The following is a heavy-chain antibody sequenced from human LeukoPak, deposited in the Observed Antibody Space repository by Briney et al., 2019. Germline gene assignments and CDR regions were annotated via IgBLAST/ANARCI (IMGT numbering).Heavy chain of an antibody. D-gene: IGHD7-27*01. Sequence: GGSLRLSCAASGFTVSSHYMSWVRQAPGKGLEWVSGIYSGGSTYYADSVKGRFTISRDNYKNMLYLQMNSLRAEDTAVYYCARDGDWGRYDHWGQGTLVIVSS. J-gene: IGHJ4*02. V-gene: IGHV3-53*01. CDR1: GFTVSSHY. CDR2: IYSGGST. CDR3: ARDGDWGRYDH.